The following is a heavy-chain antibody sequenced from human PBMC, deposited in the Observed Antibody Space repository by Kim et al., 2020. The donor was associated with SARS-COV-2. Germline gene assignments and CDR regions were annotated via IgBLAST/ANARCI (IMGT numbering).Heavy chain of an antibody. CDR3: GKDLWGFSANDY. CDR2: IGGDGNT. Sequence: GGSLRLSCVVSGFTFSPNAMNWVRQAPGKGLEWVSGIGGDGNTYYADSVNGRFTISRDISRNTLYLQMTSLRVEDTALYYCGKDLWGFSANDYWGRGTLVTVSS. CDR1: GFTFSPNA. V-gene: IGHV3-23*01. D-gene: IGHD3-16*01. J-gene: IGHJ4*02.